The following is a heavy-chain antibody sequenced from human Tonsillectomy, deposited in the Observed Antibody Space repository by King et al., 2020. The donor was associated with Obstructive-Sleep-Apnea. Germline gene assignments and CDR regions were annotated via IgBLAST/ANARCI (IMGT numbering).Heavy chain of an antibody. CDR2: ISWNSGSI. J-gene: IGHJ4*02. CDR1: GFTFDAYA. CDR3: AKDLYSSGGLDY. Sequence: VQLVESGGGLVQPGRSLRLSCAASGFTFDAYAMHWVRQAPGKGLEWVSGISWNSGSIGYADSVKGRFTISRDNAKNSLYLQMNSLRAEDTALYYCAKDLYSSGGLDYWGQGTLVTVSS. V-gene: IGHV3-9*01. D-gene: IGHD6-19*01.